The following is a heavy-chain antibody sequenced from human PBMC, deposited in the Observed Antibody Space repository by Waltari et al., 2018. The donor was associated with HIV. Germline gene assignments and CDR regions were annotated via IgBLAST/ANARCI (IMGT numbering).Heavy chain of an antibody. CDR3: ARSFSGYSNYFDP. D-gene: IGHD4-4*01. CDR2: MLYSGST. Sequence: QLQLQESGPGLVKSPETLSLTCTVSGGSMTSSSYSWGWIRQPPGKGLEWIGSMLYSGSTYHNPSLRSRLTISVDTSKNQFSLKLTSVTAADTAVYYCARSFSGYSNYFDPWGQGTLVTVSS. V-gene: IGHV4-39*01. J-gene: IGHJ5*02. CDR1: GGSMTSSSYS.